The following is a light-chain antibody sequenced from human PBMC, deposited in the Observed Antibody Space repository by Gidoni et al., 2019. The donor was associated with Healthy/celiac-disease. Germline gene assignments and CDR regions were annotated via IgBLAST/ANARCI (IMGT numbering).Light chain of an antibody. Sequence: DIQMTQSPSTLSASVGDRVTITCRASQSISSWLARYQQKPVKAPKLLIYKASSLESGVPSRFSGSGSLTEFTLTISSLQPDDFATYYCQQYNSYLTFGGGTKVEIK. CDR2: KAS. CDR1: QSISSW. J-gene: IGKJ4*01. V-gene: IGKV1-5*03. CDR3: QQYNSYLT.